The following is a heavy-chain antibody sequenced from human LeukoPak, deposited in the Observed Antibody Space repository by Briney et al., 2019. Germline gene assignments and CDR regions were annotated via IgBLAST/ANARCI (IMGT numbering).Heavy chain of an antibody. CDR1: GYSFTSYW. Sequence: GESLKISCKGSGYSFTSYWIGWVRQMPGKGLEWMGIIYPGDSDTRYSPSFQGQVTISADKSISTAYLQWSSLEASDTAMYYCARQAYCGGDCYSNFDYWGQGTLVTVSS. CDR3: ARQAYCGGDCYSNFDY. D-gene: IGHD2-21*02. V-gene: IGHV5-51*01. J-gene: IGHJ4*02. CDR2: IYPGDSDT.